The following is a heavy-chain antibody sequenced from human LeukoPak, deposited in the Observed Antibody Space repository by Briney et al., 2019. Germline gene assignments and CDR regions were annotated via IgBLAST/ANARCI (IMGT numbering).Heavy chain of an antibody. V-gene: IGHV3-23*01. Sequence: GGSLRLSCAASGFSFSSSWMTWVREAPGKGLEWVSAITNSGGGTYYADSVKGRFTISRDNSKNTLYLQMNSLKAEDTAVYYCVKFVGAKGYWGQGTLSLSPQ. J-gene: IGHJ4*02. CDR1: GFSFSSSW. CDR3: VKFVGAKGY. D-gene: IGHD1-26*01. CDR2: ITNSGGGT.